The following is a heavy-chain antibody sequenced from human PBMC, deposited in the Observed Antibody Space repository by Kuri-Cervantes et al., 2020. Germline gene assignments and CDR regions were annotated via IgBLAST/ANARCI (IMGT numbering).Heavy chain of an antibody. J-gene: IGHJ4*02. CDR2: IKSKAYGGTT. V-gene: IGHV3-49*04. D-gene: IGHD2-21*01. CDR3: TTLIAC. CDR1: GFTFSSYS. Sequence: GESLKISCAASGFTFSSYSINWVRQAPGKGLEWVGFIKSKAYGGTTEYAASVKGRFTISRDDSKSIAYLQMNSLKTEDTAVYYCTTLIACWGRGTLVTVSS.